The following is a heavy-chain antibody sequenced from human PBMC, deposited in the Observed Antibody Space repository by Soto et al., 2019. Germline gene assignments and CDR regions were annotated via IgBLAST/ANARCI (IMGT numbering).Heavy chain of an antibody. J-gene: IGHJ4*02. CDR3: PRDSLALFDS. CDR1: DGSVSSGSYY. D-gene: IGHD5-12*01. Sequence: PSETLSLTCTVSDGSVSSGSYYWTWMRQPPGKGLEWIGYIYSSGSTLYNPSLKSRVIISADTSMNQFSLKLSSVTAADTDVYYCPRDSLALFDSWGQGTLVTVYS. CDR2: IYSSGST. V-gene: IGHV4-61*01.